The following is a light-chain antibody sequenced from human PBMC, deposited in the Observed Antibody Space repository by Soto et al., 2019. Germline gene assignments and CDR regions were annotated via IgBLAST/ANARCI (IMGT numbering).Light chain of an antibody. CDR2: WAS. Sequence: DIVMTQSPDSLAVSLGERATINCKSSQSVLYSSNNKNYLAWYQQKPGQPPKLLIYWASTRESGVPDRFSGSGSGTDFTLTISSLQAEDVAVYYCPQYYSPLLAFGGGTKVDIK. CDR1: QSVLYSSNNKNY. J-gene: IGKJ4*01. CDR3: PQYYSPLLA. V-gene: IGKV4-1*01.